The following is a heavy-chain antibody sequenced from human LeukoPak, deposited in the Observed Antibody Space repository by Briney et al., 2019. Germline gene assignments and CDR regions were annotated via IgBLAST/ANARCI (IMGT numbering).Heavy chain of an antibody. V-gene: IGHV4-39*01. CDR1: GGSISSSSYY. D-gene: IGHD2-8*01. Sequence: SETLSLTCTVSGGSISSSSYYWGWIRQPPGKGLEWIGSIYYSGSTYYNPSLKSRVTISVDTSKNQSSLKLSSVTAADTAVYYCARLILYPGYYFDYWGQGTLVTVSS. CDR2: IYYSGST. CDR3: ARLILYPGYYFDY. J-gene: IGHJ4*02.